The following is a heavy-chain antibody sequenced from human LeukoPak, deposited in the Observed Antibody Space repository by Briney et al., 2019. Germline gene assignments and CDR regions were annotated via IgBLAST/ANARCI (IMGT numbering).Heavy chain of an antibody. CDR2: INSNGDDI. J-gene: IGHJ4*02. D-gene: IGHD6-6*01. CDR3: ANWIGSSSRDY. V-gene: IGHV3-23*01. CDR1: GFTFSSYS. Sequence: PGGSLRLSCAASGFTFSSYSMNWVRQAPGKGLEWVSGINSNGDDIYYADSVRGRFTISRDNSKNALYLQMDSLRAEDTAVYYCANWIGSSSRDYWGQGTLVTVPS.